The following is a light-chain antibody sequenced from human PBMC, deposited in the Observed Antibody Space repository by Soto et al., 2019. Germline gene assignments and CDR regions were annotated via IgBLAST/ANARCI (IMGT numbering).Light chain of an antibody. V-gene: IGLV2-14*03. J-gene: IGLJ1*01. Sequence: QSVLTQPASVSGSPGQSITISCTGTSSDVGSYNYVSWYQQHPGKAPKLMIYAVSNRPSGVSNRFSGSKSGNTAALTISGLQAEDESDYYCNSYTGSSTPYVFGTGTKVTGL. CDR2: AVS. CDR1: SSDVGSYNY. CDR3: NSYTGSSTPYV.